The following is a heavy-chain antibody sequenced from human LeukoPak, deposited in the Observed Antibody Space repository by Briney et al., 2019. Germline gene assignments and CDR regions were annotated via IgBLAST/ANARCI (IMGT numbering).Heavy chain of an antibody. J-gene: IGHJ4*02. D-gene: IGHD3-16*02. CDR1: GGSMSSFY. V-gene: IGHV4-59*12. CDR3: ARGVTYYDYVWGSYRYGQNFDY. CDR2: GYYSGST. Sequence: SETLSLTCTVSGGSMSSFYWSWIRQPPGKGLEYIGYGYYSGSTNYNPSLKSRVTISVDTSKNQFSLKLSSVTAADTAVYYCARGVTYYDYVWGSYRYGQNFDYWGQGTLVTVSS.